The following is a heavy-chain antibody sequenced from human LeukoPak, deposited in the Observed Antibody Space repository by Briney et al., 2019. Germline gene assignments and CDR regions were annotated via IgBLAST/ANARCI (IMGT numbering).Heavy chain of an antibody. Sequence: MPSETLSLTCTVSGASLSSSSYYCAWIRLPPGKGLEWIGSIHYSGSTYYNPSLESRVTISVDTSKNQFTLKLTSMTAADTAVYYCARGSLECSSSSCSTIYAYFGLDVWGQGTTVTVSS. J-gene: IGHJ6*02. D-gene: IGHD2-2*01. CDR3: ARGSLECSSSSCSTIYAYFGLDV. CDR2: IHYSGST. V-gene: IGHV4-39*01. CDR1: GASLSSSSYY.